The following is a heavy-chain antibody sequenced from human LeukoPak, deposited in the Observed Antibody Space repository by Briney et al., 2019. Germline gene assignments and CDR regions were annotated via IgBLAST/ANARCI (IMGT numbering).Heavy chain of an antibody. Sequence: PGGSLRLSCAASGFTFSSYWISWVRQAPGKGLEWVANIKQDGSEKYYVDSVKGRFTISRDNAKNSLYLQMNSLRAEDTAVYYCARDEEYSSGPGSWGQGTLVTVSS. CDR1: GFTFSSYW. J-gene: IGHJ5*02. CDR3: ARDEEYSSGPGS. V-gene: IGHV3-7*01. CDR2: IKQDGSEK. D-gene: IGHD6-19*01.